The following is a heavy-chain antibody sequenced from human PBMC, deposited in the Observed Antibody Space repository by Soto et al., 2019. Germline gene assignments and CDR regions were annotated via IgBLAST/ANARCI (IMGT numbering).Heavy chain of an antibody. D-gene: IGHD2-15*01. CDR3: ASQCSGGSCPKYPYYYYGMDV. CDR1: GGTFSSYA. J-gene: IGHJ6*02. V-gene: IGHV1-69*01. CDR2: IIPIFGTA. Sequence: QVQLVQSGAEVKKPGSSVKVSCKASGGTFSSYAISWVRQAPGQGLEWMGGIIPIFGTANYAQKFQGRVTITADESTSTAYMELRSLRSEDTAVYYCASQCSGGSCPKYPYYYYGMDVWGQGTTVTVSS.